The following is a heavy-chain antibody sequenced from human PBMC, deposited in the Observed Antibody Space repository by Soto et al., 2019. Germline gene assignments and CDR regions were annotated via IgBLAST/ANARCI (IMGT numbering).Heavy chain of an antibody. J-gene: IGHJ3*02. CDR3: AKDGGTYYDIPFAFDI. CDR1: GFIFRTHA. D-gene: IGHD3-9*01. V-gene: IGHV3-23*01. CDR2: ISASGDTT. Sequence: PGGSLRLSCAASGFIFRTHAMSWVRQTPGKGLEWVSVISASGDTTYYADSVKGRFTISRDNSKSTLSLHMNSLGAEDTALYYCAKDGGTYYDIPFAFDIWGQGTVVTVSS.